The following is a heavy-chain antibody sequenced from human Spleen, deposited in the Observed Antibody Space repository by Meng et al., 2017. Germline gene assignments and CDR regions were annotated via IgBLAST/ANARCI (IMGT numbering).Heavy chain of an antibody. J-gene: IGHJ6*02. CDR1: GGSIKNYY. V-gene: IGHV4-59*01. D-gene: IGHD2-8*01. CDR2: VYYTGST. Sequence: SETLSLTCTVSGGSIKNYYWSWIRQPPGKGLEWIGYVYYTGSTNYNPSLKTRVTMSVDTSKNQFSLKLNSVTAADTAVYYCASSTNNYYGMDVWGQGTAVTVSS. CDR3: ASSTNNYYGMDV.